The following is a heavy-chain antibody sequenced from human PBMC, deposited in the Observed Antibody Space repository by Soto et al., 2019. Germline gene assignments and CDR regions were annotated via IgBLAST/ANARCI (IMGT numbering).Heavy chain of an antibody. CDR3: ARHPERIAQIGWFDP. V-gene: IGHV3-48*01. D-gene: IGHD6-13*01. CDR2: ISSSSSTI. CDR1: GFTFSSYI. Sequence: GGSLRLSCAASGFTFSSYIMNWVRQAPGKGLEWVSYISSSSSTIYYADPVKGRFTISRDNAKNSLYLQMNSLRAEDTAVYYCARHPERIAQIGWFDPWGQGTLVTVSS. J-gene: IGHJ5*02.